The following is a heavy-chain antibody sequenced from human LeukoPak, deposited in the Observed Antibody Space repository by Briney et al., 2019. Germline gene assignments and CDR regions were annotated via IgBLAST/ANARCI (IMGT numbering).Heavy chain of an antibody. CDR1: GYTFTSYG. Sequence: ASVKVSCKASGYTFTSYGISWVRQAPGQGLEWMGWISAYNGNTNYAQKIQGRVTITTDTSTSTAYMEQRRLRSEATAVYYCARDRRIAADGMKTYYSYGIDVWGQGTTVTVSS. D-gene: IGHD6-13*01. CDR2: ISAYNGNT. J-gene: IGHJ6*02. CDR3: ARDRRIAADGMKTYYSYGIDV. V-gene: IGHV1-18*01.